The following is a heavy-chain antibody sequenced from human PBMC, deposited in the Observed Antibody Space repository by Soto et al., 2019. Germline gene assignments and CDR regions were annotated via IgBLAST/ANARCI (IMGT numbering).Heavy chain of an antibody. J-gene: IGHJ2*01. Sequence: EMQLVESGGGLVQPGGSLRLSCVGSGFTFSDHHMEWVRQAPGKGLEWIARARNDARNRKTAHAASVRVRFTTSRDDSKNSLYLQMIRLKIEDTAIYFCVSGLQYWGRGTLVTVSS. CDR3: VSGLQY. CDR2: ARNDARNRKT. V-gene: IGHV3-72*01. CDR1: GFTFSDHH.